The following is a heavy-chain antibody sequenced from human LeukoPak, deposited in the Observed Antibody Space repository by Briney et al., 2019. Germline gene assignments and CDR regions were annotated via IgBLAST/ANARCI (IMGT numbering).Heavy chain of an antibody. Sequence: GGSLRLSCAASGFTFSDYYMSWIRQAPGKGLEWDSYVSSRSSYTKHADSVKGRFTISRDNAKNSLHLQMNSLRAEDTAVYYCASSLTPGDGYNSRPFDYWGQGTLVTVSS. V-gene: IGHV3-11*06. CDR2: VSSRSSYT. CDR1: GFTFSDYY. D-gene: IGHD5-24*01. CDR3: ASSLTPGDGYNSRPFDY. J-gene: IGHJ4*02.